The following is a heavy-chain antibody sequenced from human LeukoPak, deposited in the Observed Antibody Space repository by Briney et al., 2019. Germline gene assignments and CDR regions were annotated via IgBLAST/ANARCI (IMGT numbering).Heavy chain of an antibody. D-gene: IGHD5-24*01. CDR1: GLTISSYG. CDR2: IWYDGSNK. J-gene: IGHJ4*02. CDR3: ARGTAERSIDY. V-gene: IGHV3-33*01. Sequence: GGSLRLSCAASGLTISSYGMHWVRQAPGKGLEWVAVIWYDGSNKYYADSVKGRFTISRDNSKNTLYLQMNSLRAEDTAVYYCARGTAERSIDYWGQGTLVTVSS.